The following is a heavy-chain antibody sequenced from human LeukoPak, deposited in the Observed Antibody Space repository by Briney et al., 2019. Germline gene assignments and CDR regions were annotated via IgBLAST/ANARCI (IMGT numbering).Heavy chain of an antibody. CDR3: ARDGLERPSFYYYGMDV. CDR1: GYTFTGYY. D-gene: IGHD1-1*01. Sequence: GASVKVSCKASGYTFTGYYMHWVRQAPGQGLEWMGWINPNSGGTNYAQKFQGRVTMTRDTSISTAYMELSRLRSDDTAVYYCARDGLERPSFYYYGMDVWGQGTTVTVSS. J-gene: IGHJ6*02. CDR2: INPNSGGT. V-gene: IGHV1-2*02.